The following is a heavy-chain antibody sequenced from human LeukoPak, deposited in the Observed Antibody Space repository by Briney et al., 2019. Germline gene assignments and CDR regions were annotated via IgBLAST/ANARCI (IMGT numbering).Heavy chain of an antibody. CDR2: THYSGST. J-gene: IGHJ3*01. V-gene: IGHV4-39*01. CDR1: GGSISSNNYY. CDR3: ARHEVPPHVFDV. D-gene: IGHD3-10*01. Sequence: PSETLSLTCTVSGGSISSNNYYWGWIRQPPGKGLEWIGSTHYSGSTYYNPSLKSRVTISVDTSKNQFSLKVNSVTAADTAVYYCARHEVPPHVFDVWGQGTLVTVSS.